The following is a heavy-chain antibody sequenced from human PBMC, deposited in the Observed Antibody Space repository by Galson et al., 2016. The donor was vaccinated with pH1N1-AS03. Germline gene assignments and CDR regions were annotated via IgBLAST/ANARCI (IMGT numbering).Heavy chain of an antibody. J-gene: IGHJ6*02. Sequence: SVKVSCKASGYNFATYGVSWVRQAPGRGPEWMGWIRIHRRDDTYYAQNFRDRATMTMDTSTNIAYLELRALRSDDTAIYYCARQDYDDYYFNGMDVWGQGTTVIVSS. CDR2: IRIHRRDDT. CDR3: ARQDYDDYYFNGMDV. D-gene: IGHD4-17*01. CDR1: GYNFATYG. V-gene: IGHV1-18*04.